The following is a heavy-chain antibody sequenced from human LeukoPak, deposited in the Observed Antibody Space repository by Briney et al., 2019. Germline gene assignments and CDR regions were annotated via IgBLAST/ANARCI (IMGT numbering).Heavy chain of an antibody. V-gene: IGHV1-69*01. D-gene: IGHD1-26*01. CDR2: IIPIFGTA. Sequence: GASVKVSRKASGGTFSSYAISWVRQAPGQGLEWMGGIIPIFGTANYAQKFQGRVTITADESTSTAYMELSSLRSEDTAVYYCARGDSGSYSELFDYWGQGTLVTVSS. CDR3: ARGDSGSYSELFDY. CDR1: GGTFSSYA. J-gene: IGHJ4*02.